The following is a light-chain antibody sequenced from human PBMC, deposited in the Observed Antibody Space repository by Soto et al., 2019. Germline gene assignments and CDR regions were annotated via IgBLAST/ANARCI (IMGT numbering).Light chain of an antibody. Sequence: EIVLTQSPDTLSLSPGERATLFCRASQTLSINSLAWYQQKPGQAPRLLIYAASTRHTGIPDRFNGSGSGTDFALTINRLEPEDFAVYFCQQYDGAPITFGPGTKVDIK. CDR1: QTLSINS. CDR3: QQYDGAPIT. V-gene: IGKV3-20*01. J-gene: IGKJ3*01. CDR2: AAS.